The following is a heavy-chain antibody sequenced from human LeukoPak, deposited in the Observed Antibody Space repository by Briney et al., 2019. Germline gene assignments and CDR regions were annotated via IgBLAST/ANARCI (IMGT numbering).Heavy chain of an antibody. D-gene: IGHD2/OR15-2a*01. V-gene: IGHV4-34*01. Sequence: KPSETLSLTCAVYGGSFSRYYWSWIRQPPGKGLEWIGEINHSGSTNYNPSLKSRVTISVDTSKNQFSLKLSSVTAADTAVYYCARGFYAFDIWGQGTMVTVSS. J-gene: IGHJ3*02. CDR3: ARGFYAFDI. CDR1: GGSFSRYY. CDR2: INHSGST.